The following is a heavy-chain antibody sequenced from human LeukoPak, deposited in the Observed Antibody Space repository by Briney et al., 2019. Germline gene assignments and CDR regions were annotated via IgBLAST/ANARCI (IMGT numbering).Heavy chain of an antibody. V-gene: IGHV3-7*01. CDR1: GFTFSSYW. D-gene: IGHD3-16*01. Sequence: QTGGSLRLSCAASGFTFSSYWMSWVRQAPGKGLEWVANIKRDGSESYYVDSVKGRFTFSRDNAKNSLYLQINSLRAEDTAVYYCARLGEKADFDYWGQGTLVTVSS. J-gene: IGHJ4*02. CDR2: IKRDGSES. CDR3: ARLGEKADFDY.